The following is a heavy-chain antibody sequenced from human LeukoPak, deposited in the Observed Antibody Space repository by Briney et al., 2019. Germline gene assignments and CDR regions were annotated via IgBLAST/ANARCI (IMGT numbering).Heavy chain of an antibody. CDR2: ITRRCTTT. J-gene: IGHJ2*01. CDR1: GFNFRTYE. D-gene: IGHD3-22*01. CDR3: ARDGPYYYDTTGYSDWYFDL. V-gene: IGHV3-48*03. Sequence: GGSLRLSCAASGFNFRTYEMNWVRQAPGKGLEGGSNITRRCTTTSYADSVKGRLNISRDNPKNSVYLKMNSLRDEDTDVYYCARDGPYYYDTTGYSDWYFDLWGRGTLVTVSS.